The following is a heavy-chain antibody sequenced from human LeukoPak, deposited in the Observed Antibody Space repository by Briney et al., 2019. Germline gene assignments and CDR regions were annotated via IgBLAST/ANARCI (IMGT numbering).Heavy chain of an antibody. CDR3: ARVRELLHFDY. Sequence: GASVKVSSKASGGTFSSYAISWVRQAPGQGLEWVGGIIPIFGTANYAQKFQGRVTITADESTSTAYMELSSLRSEDTAVYYCARVRELLHFDYWGQGTLVTVSS. D-gene: IGHD1-26*01. V-gene: IGHV1-69*01. CDR2: IIPIFGTA. CDR1: GGTFSSYA. J-gene: IGHJ4*02.